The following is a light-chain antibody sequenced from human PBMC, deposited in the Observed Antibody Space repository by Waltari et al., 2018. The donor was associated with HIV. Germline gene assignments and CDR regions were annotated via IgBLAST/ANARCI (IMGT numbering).Light chain of an antibody. CDR1: SSNIGINY. CDR2: DNN. J-gene: IGLJ2*01. V-gene: IGLV1-51*01. Sequence: QSVLTQPPSVSAAPGQKVSISCSGSSSNIGINYVSWYQQLPGTAPKLLIYDNNKRPSGIPDRFSGSKSGTSATLGITGLQTGDEADYYCETWDHSLSAVVFGGGIKLTVL. CDR3: ETWDHSLSAVV.